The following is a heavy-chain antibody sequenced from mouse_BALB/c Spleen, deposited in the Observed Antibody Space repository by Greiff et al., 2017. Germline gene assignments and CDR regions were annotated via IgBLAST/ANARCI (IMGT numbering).Heavy chain of an antibody. CDR1: GFTFTDYY. V-gene: IGHV7-3*02. CDR2: IRNKANGYTT. Sequence: VQLKESGGGLVQPGGSLRLSFAPSGFTFTDYYMSWVRQPPGKALEWLGFIRNKANGYTTEYSASVKGRFTISRDNSQSILYLQMNTLRAEDSATYYCARAPYYSVSNGFAYWGQGTLVTVSA. J-gene: IGHJ3*01. D-gene: IGHD1-1*01. CDR3: ARAPYYSVSNGFAY.